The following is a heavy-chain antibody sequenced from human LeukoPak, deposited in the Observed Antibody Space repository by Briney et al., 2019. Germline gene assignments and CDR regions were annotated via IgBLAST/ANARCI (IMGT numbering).Heavy chain of an antibody. CDR2: ISSSSSYI. D-gene: IGHD2-15*01. CDR3: APDHSGGMDV. CDR1: GFTFRSDS. Sequence: GGSLRLSCAASGFTFRSDSMNWVPQAPGKGLEWGSSISSSSSYIYYAHTVRGRFTISRDNAKNTLYLQMTTLRAENTLVYYCAPDHSGGMDVWGQGTTVTVSS. V-gene: IGHV3-21*01. J-gene: IGHJ6*02.